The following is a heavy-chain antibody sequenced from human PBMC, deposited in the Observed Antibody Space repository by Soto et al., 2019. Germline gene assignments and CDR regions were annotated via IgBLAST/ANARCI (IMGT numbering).Heavy chain of an antibody. CDR3: AHSLMYYYDSSGYYGGGAYFDY. J-gene: IGHJ4*02. CDR1: GFSLSTSGVV. CDR2: IYWDDDK. V-gene: IGHV2-5*02. D-gene: IGHD3-22*01. Sequence: QITLKAARPTLVTPTHTTTLTTTSSGFSLSTSGVVGGWIRPPPEKPVECLALIYWDDDKCYSPSLKSRLNITKATSKHQVVLTMTNMDPVDTATYYCAHSLMYYYDSSGYYGGGAYFDYWGQGTLVTVSS.